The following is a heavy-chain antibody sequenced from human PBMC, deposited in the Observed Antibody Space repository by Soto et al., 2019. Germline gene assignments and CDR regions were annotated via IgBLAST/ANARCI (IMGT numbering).Heavy chain of an antibody. CDR3: ARSPGRTYNYGLDV. V-gene: IGHV4-34*01. CDR2: TSHSGST. Sequence: QVELQQWGAGLLKPSETLSLTCAVYGGSFSGNYLSWIRQPPGKGLEWVGDTSHSGSTTYNPSLKSQVTISLDTSKNQFSLKLSSVTAADPAVYYCARSPGRTYNYGLDVWGRGTTVIVSS. CDR1: GGSFSGNY. J-gene: IGHJ6*02.